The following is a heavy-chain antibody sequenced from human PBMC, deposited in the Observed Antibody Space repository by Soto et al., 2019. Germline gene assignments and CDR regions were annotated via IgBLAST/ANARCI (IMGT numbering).Heavy chain of an antibody. CDR2: ISSSSNYI. J-gene: IGHJ5*02. CDR3: ARNLRYRIPWSPGWFDP. D-gene: IGHD1-26*01. CDR1: GFTFSSYS. V-gene: IGHV3-21*01. Sequence: WSMILSCAASGFTFSSYSMNWVRQAPGKGLEWVSSISSSSNYIYYAASVKGRFTTSRDNAKNSLYLQMNSLRAEDTAVYYCARNLRYRIPWSPGWFDPWGQGTLVTVSS.